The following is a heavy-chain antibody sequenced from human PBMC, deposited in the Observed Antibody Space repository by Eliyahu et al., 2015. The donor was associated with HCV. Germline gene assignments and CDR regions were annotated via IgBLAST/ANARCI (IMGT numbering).Heavy chain of an antibody. CDR3: ARTYYDFWSGYLGWFDP. CDR1: GXTFTSYD. CDR2: MNPNSGNT. V-gene: IGHV1-8*01. Sequence: QVQLVQSGAEVKKPGASVKVSCKASGXTFTSYDINWVRQAXGQGLEWXGWMNPNSGNTDYAQKFQGRVTMTRNTSISTAYMELSSLRSEDTAVYYCARTYYDFWSGYLGWFDPWGQGTLVTVSS. J-gene: IGHJ5*02. D-gene: IGHD3-3*01.